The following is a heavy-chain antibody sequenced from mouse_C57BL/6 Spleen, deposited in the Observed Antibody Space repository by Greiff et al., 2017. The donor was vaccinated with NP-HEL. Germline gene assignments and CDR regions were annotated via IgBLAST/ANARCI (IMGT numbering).Heavy chain of an antibody. Sequence: VQLQQSGPELVKPGASVKISCKASGYTFTDYYMNWVKQSHGKSLEWIGDINPNNGGTSYNQKFKGKATLTVDKSSSTAYMELRSLTSEDSAVYYCARRGDYYGSRSWFAYWGQGTLVTVSA. V-gene: IGHV1-26*01. CDR3: ARRGDYYGSRSWFAY. CDR2: INPNNGGT. J-gene: IGHJ3*01. CDR1: GYTFTDYY. D-gene: IGHD1-1*01.